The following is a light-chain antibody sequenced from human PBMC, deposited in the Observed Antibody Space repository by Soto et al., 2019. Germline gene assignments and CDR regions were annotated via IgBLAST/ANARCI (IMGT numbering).Light chain of an antibody. CDR1: SSNIGADYD. CDR3: ATWDDRLNGYV. Sequence: QSVLTQPPSVSGAPGQRVTISCTGSSSNIGADYDVHWYQQLSGDPPILLLYSNNLRSSGVPDRFSGSRSGTSASLAISGLQSEDEADYYCATWDDRLNGYVFGSGTKVTVL. J-gene: IGLJ1*01. CDR2: SNN. V-gene: IGLV1-40*01.